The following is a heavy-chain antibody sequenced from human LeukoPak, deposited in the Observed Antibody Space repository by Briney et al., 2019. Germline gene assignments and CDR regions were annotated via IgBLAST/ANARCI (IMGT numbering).Heavy chain of an antibody. D-gene: IGHD5-12*01. CDR2: TNSGGTST. J-gene: IGHJ4*02. CDR3: AKGQSGYEPFDY. CDR1: GFPFSDFS. Sequence: PGGSLRLSCATSGFPFSDFSMSWVRQAPGKGLEWISTTNSGGTSTYYAESVKGRFTISRDNSKNTLYLQMSSLRVEDTAVYYCAKGQSGYEPFDYWGQGTLVTVSS. V-gene: IGHV3-23*01.